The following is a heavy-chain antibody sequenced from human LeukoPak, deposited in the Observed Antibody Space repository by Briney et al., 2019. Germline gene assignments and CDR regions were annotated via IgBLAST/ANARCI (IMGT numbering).Heavy chain of an antibody. CDR1: GFTISNSH. Sequence: PGGSLRLSCAASGFTISNSHMSWVRQAPGKGLEWVSTFYSGDRTNYADSVKGRFTISRDNSKNTLYLQMNTLRAEDTAVYYCATGEHWLSFDYWGQGTLVTVSS. CDR3: ATGEHWLSFDY. J-gene: IGHJ4*02. V-gene: IGHV3-66*01. CDR2: FYSGDRT. D-gene: IGHD3-9*01.